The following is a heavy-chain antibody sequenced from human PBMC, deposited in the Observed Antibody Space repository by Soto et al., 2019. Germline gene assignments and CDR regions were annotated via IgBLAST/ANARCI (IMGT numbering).Heavy chain of an antibody. CDR3: AVSGRGGLDV. CDR2: INRSGSA. J-gene: IGHJ6*02. V-gene: IGHV4-30-2*01. D-gene: IGHD3-10*01. CDR1: GGSINSGGYS. Sequence: QLQLQESGSGLVKPSQKLSLTCTVSGGSINSGGYSWSWIRQPPGKGLEWIGYINRSGSAYYSPSLQNRVTIAVDTSKNHFSLSLTSVTAADTAVYYCAVSGRGGLDVWGQGTPVTVSS.